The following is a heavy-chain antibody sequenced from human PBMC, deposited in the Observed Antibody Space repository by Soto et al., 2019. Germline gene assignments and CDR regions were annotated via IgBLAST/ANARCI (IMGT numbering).Heavy chain of an antibody. J-gene: IGHJ4*02. V-gene: IGHV4-61*08. Sequence: SETLSLTCNVSDGSASSGGYFWSWIRQPPGKGLEWIGNLYYTGNTDYNPSLKSRVTISGDTSKSQISLKLKSVTAADTAVSYAERGAAVRPRVFENWSPGTLVTVSS. D-gene: IGHD6-13*01. CDR1: DGSASSGGYF. CDR3: ERGAAVRPRVFEN. CDR2: LYYTGNT.